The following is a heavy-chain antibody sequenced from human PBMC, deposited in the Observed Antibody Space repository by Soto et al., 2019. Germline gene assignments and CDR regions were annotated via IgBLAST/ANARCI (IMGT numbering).Heavy chain of an antibody. D-gene: IGHD3-10*01. CDR1: GFPFRNYA. CDR2: ITGLSDNI. Sequence: EVHLLESGGGLAQPGGSLRLSCAASGFPFRNYAMTWVRRAPGKGLEWVSIITGLSDNIHYADSVTGRFTISRDNSRNPLNLLMKSLRVEDTAIYFCAKGASESRYRPLDVWGKGTTVIVSS. V-gene: IGHV3-23*01. CDR3: AKGASESRYRPLDV. J-gene: IGHJ6*04.